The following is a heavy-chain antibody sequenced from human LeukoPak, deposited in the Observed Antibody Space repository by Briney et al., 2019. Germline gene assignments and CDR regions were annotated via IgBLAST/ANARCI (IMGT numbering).Heavy chain of an antibody. CDR2: IYYSGST. Sequence: SETLSLTCTVSGSSISSYYWSWIRQPPGKGLEWIGYIYYSGSTNYNPSLKSRVTISVDTSKNQFSLKLSSVTAADTAVYYCASLTRGCSGGSCYPYFDYWGQGTLVTVSS. CDR1: GSSISSYY. D-gene: IGHD2-15*01. J-gene: IGHJ4*02. V-gene: IGHV4-59*01. CDR3: ASLTRGCSGGSCYPYFDY.